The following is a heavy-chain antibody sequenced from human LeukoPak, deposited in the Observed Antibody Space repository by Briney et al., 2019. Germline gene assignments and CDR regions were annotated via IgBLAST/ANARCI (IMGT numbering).Heavy chain of an antibody. V-gene: IGHV3-48*04. CDR3: AKWSYTHSGDY. J-gene: IGHJ4*02. CDR1: GFTFSSYS. CDR2: ISSSSSTI. D-gene: IGHD4/OR15-4a*01. Sequence: PGGSLRLSCAASGFTFSSYSMNWVRQAPGKGLEWVSYISSSSSTIYYADSVKGRFTISRDNAKNSLYLQMNSLRAEDTAVYYCAKWSYTHSGDYWGQGTLVTVSS.